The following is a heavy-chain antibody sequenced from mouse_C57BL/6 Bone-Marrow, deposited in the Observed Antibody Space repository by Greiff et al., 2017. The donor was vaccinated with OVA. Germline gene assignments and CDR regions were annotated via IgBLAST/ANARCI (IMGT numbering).Heavy chain of an antibody. D-gene: IGHD4-1*01. CDR1: GFSLTSYG. V-gene: IGHV2-6*01. CDR2: IWGVGST. J-gene: IGHJ3*01. Sequence: VMLVESGPGLVAPSQSLSITCTVSGFSLTSYGVDWVRQSPGKGLEWLGVIWGVGSTNYNSALKSRLSISKDNSKSQVFLKMNSLQTDDTAMYYCARLTGTAAYWGQGTLVTVSA. CDR3: ARLTGTAAY.